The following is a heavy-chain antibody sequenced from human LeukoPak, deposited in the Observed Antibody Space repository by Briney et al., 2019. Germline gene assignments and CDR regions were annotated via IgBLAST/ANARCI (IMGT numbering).Heavy chain of an antibody. Sequence: ASVKVSFKASGYTFTNYYMHWVGQAAGQGLEWMGIINPSGGSTSYAQKFQGRVTMTRDTSTSTGYMELSSLRSEDTAVYYCARSYDSYDYWGQGTLVTVSS. CDR3: ARSYDSYDY. CDR1: GYTFTNYY. CDR2: INPSGGST. J-gene: IGHJ4*02. D-gene: IGHD3-22*01. V-gene: IGHV1-46*01.